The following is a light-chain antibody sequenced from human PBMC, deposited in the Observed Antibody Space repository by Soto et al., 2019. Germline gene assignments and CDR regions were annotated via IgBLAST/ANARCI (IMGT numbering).Light chain of an antibody. CDR2: AAS. Sequence: DIQMTQSPSSLSASVGDRVTITCRSSRSLNVYLNWYQQKPGKAPNLLIYAASILQSGVPSRFSGSGIGTEFTLTISSLQPEDFATYFCQRSYRTPLTFGGGTKVDIK. CDR3: QRSYRTPLT. V-gene: IGKV1-39*01. J-gene: IGKJ4*01. CDR1: RSLNVY.